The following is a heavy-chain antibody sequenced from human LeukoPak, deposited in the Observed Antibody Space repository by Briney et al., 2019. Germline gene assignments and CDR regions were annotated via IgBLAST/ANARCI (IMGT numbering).Heavy chain of an antibody. D-gene: IGHD6-13*01. CDR3: ARYSSWTNYYYYYGMDV. V-gene: IGHV3-48*02. J-gene: IGHJ6*02. CDR2: ISSSSSTI. CDR1: GFTFSKYG. Sequence: GGSLRLSCAASGFTFSKYGMHWVRQAPGKGLEWVSYISSSSSTIYYADSVKGRFTISRDNAKNSLYLQMNSLRDEDTAVYYCARYSSWTNYYYYYGMDVWGQGTTVTVSS.